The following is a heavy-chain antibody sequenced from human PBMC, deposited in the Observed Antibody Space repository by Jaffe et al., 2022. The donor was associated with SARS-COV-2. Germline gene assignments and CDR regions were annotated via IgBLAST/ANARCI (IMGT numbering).Heavy chain of an antibody. D-gene: IGHD3-10*01. J-gene: IGHJ4*02. CDR3: AGTVRGVLGLDY. Sequence: QVQLVESGGGVVQPGRSLRLSCAASGFTFSSYGMHWVRQAPGKGLEWVAVIWYDGSNKYYADSVKGRFTISRDNSKNTLYLQMNSLRAEDTAVYYCAGTVRGVLGLDYWGQGTLVTVSS. CDR1: GFTFSSYG. V-gene: IGHV3-33*01. CDR2: IWYDGSNK.